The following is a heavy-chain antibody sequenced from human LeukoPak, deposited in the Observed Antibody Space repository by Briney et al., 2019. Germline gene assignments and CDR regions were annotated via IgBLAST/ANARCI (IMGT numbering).Heavy chain of an antibody. D-gene: IGHD2-2*02. CDR3: ARVVVPAAITGIWFDP. V-gene: IGHV5-51*01. J-gene: IGHJ5*02. CDR2: IYPGDSDT. Sequence: GESLEISCKGSGYSFTSYWIGWVRQMPGKGLEWMGIIYPGDSDTRYSPSFQGQVTISADKSISTAYLQWSSLKASDTTMYYCARVVVPAAITGIWFDPWGQGTLVTVSS. CDR1: GYSFTSYW.